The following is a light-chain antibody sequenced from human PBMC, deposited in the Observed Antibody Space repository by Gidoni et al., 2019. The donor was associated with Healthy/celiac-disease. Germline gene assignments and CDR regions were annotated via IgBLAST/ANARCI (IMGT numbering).Light chain of an antibody. Sequence: EIVLPQSPATLSLSPGERATLSCRASQSVSSYLAWYQQKPGQAPRLLIYDASNRATGIPARFSGSGSGTDFTLTISSLEPEDFAVYYCQQRSNWPPTFXQXTKVEI. CDR3: QQRSNWPPT. CDR2: DAS. CDR1: QSVSSY. V-gene: IGKV3-11*01. J-gene: IGKJ1*01.